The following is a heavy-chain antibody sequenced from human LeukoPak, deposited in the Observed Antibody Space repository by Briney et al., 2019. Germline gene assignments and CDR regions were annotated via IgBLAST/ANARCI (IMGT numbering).Heavy chain of an antibody. J-gene: IGHJ4*02. CDR1: GFTFSSYA. CDR2: ISGSGDNT. D-gene: IGHD6-13*01. Sequence: GGSLTLSCAASGFTFSSYAMSWVRQAPGKGLEWVSAISGSGDNTYYADSVRGRFTISRDNSKNTLYLQMNSLRAGHTAVYYCAKDLYSSSKSGRFDSWGQGTLVTVSS. V-gene: IGHV3-23*01. CDR3: AKDLYSSSKSGRFDS.